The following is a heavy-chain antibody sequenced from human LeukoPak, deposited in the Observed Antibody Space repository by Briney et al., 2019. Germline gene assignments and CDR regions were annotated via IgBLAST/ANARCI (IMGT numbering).Heavy chain of an antibody. J-gene: IGHJ4*02. D-gene: IGHD1-26*01. CDR3: AKDSKTYSGSYGVDY. V-gene: IGHV3-30*02. CDR1: GFTFSSYG. CDR2: IRYDGSNK. Sequence: GGSLRLSCAASGFTFSSYGMHWVRQAPGKGLEWVAFIRYDGSNKYYADSVKGRFTISRDNSKNTLCLQMNSLRAEDTAVYYCAKDSKTYSGSYGVDYWGQGTLVTVSS.